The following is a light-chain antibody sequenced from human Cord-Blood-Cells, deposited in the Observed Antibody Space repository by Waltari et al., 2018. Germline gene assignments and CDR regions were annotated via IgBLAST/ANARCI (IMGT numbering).Light chain of an antibody. J-gene: IGLJ2*01. Sequence: QSALTQPDSVSGSPGQSIPISCTGTSSDVGGYNYVSWYQQHPGNAPKLMIYDVSNRPSGVSNRFSGSKSGNTASLTISGLQAEDEADYYCSSYTSSSTLVVFGGGTKLTVL. CDR2: DVS. CDR3: SSYTSSSTLVV. V-gene: IGLV2-14*01. CDR1: SSDVGGYNY.